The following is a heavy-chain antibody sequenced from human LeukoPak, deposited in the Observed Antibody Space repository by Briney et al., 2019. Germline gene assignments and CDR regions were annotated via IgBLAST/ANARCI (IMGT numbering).Heavy chain of an antibody. J-gene: IGHJ4*02. D-gene: IGHD3-16*01. CDR3: AGGVSLLGQFDY. V-gene: IGHV4-39*01. CDR2: IYYSGST. Sequence: SETLSLTCTVSGGSISSSGYYWDWIRQPPGKGLEWIGSIYYSGSTYYNPSLKSRVTISVDTSKNQFSLKLSSVTAADTAVYYCAGGVSLLGQFDYWGQGGLVTVSS. CDR1: GGSISSSGYY.